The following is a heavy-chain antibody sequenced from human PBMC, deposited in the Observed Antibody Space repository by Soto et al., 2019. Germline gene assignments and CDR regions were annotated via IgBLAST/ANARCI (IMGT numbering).Heavy chain of an antibody. D-gene: IGHD3-9*01. CDR3: VKDILNTSPWPY. CDR2: ITNNGGAT. V-gene: IGHV3-64D*06. J-gene: IGHJ4*02. CDR1: GFTFSSYA. Sequence: PGGSLRLSCSASGFTFSSYAMHWVRQAPGKGLEYVSAITNNGGATYYTDSVKGRFSISRDNSKNTLYLQMNSLRPEDTAVYYCVKDILNTSPWPYWGQGTLVTVSS.